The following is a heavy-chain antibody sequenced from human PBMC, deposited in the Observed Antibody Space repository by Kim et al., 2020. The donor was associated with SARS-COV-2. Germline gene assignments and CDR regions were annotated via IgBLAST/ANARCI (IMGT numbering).Heavy chain of an antibody. J-gene: IGHJ4*02. V-gene: IGHV3-23*01. Sequence: GGSLRLSCAASGFTASRHDMNWVRQAPGKGLEWVSVISGADDSTFYTDSVKGRFTISRDSSKNTLLLEMNSLRGDDTAAYYCARGWVSFEYWGQGTLGTV. CDR3: ARGWVSFEY. CDR1: GFTASRHD. CDR2: ISGADDST. D-gene: IGHD1-26*01.